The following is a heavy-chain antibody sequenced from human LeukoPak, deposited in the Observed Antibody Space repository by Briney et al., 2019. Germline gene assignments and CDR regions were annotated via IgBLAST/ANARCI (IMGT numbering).Heavy chain of an antibody. D-gene: IGHD2-2*01. V-gene: IGHV4-4*07. Sequence: SETLSLTCTVSGGSISSYYWSWIRQPAGKGLEWIGRIYTSGSTNYNPSLKSRVTMSVDTSKNQFSLKLSSVTAADTAVYYCARDNEAAVVVPAAMRAYYYYYYMDVWGKGSTVTVS. CDR2: IYTSGST. CDR3: ARDNEAAVVVPAAMRAYYYYYYMDV. J-gene: IGHJ6*03. CDR1: GGSISSYY.